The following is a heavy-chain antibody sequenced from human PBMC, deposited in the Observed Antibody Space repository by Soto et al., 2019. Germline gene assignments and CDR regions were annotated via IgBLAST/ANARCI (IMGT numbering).Heavy chain of an antibody. Sequence: PGGSLRLSCSASGFYVNNNVMHWVRQTPGRGLEWLAVIWLDESDKYYADSVKGRFRISRDNSKNTVSLQMNSLRAEDTAVYYCASGNGFIEHWGQGSLVTVSS. J-gene: IGHJ1*01. D-gene: IGHD2-2*03. CDR2: IWLDESDK. CDR3: ASGNGFIEH. CDR1: GFYVNNNV. V-gene: IGHV3-33*01.